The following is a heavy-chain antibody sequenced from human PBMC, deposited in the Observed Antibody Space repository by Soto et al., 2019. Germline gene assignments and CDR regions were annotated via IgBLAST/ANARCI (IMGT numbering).Heavy chain of an antibody. CDR1: GFTFSSYW. CDR2: IKQDGSEK. D-gene: IGHD6-19*01. CDR3: ARDAVGWSSPLDY. J-gene: IGHJ4*02. V-gene: IGHV3-7*03. Sequence: GGSLRLSCAVSGFTFSSYWMSWVRQVQGEGLGWVANIKQDGSEKYYVDSVKDRFTISRDNAKNSLYLQMNSLRPEDTDVYYCARDAVGWSSPLDYWGQGTLVTVSS.